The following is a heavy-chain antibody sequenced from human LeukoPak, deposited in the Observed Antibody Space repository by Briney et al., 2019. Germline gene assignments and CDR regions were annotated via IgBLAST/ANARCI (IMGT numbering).Heavy chain of an antibody. D-gene: IGHD1-7*01. CDR3: TRGHTGTKDY. CDR2: IRSNTYGGTT. Sequence: GGSLRLSCTASGFTFGDYAMNWVRQAPGKGLEWVGFIRSNTYGGTTEYAASVKGRSTISRDDSKSIAYLQMNSLKTEDTAVYYCTRGHTGTKDYWGQGTLVTVSS. V-gene: IGHV3-49*04. CDR1: GFTFGDYA. J-gene: IGHJ4*02.